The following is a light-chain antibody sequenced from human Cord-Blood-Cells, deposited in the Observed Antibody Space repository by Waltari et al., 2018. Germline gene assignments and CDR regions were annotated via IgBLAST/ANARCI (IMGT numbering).Light chain of an antibody. CDR1: SSDVGGYNY. CDR2: DVS. J-gene: IGLJ1*01. Sequence: QSALTQPRSVSGSPGQSVTISCTGTSSDVGGYNYASWYQQHPGKAPKLMIYDVSKRPSGVPDRFSGSKSGNTASLTISGLQAEDEADYYCCSYAGSYKGVFGTGTKVTVL. V-gene: IGLV2-11*01. CDR3: CSYAGSYKGV.